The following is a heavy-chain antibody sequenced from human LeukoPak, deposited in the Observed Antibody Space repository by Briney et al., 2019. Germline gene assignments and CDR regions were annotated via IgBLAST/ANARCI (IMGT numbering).Heavy chain of an antibody. CDR1: GGSFSGYY. CDR3: ARVRFLEWSTIDY. CDR2: INHSGST. Sequence: SETLSLTCAGYGGSFSGYYWSWIRQPPGKGLEWIGEINHSGSTNYNPSLKSRVTISVDTSKNQFSLKLSSVTAADTAVYYCARVRFLEWSTIDYWGQGTLVTVSS. D-gene: IGHD3-3*01. J-gene: IGHJ4*02. V-gene: IGHV4-34*01.